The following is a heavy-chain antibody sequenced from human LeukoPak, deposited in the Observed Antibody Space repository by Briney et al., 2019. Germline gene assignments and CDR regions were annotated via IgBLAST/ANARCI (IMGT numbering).Heavy chain of an antibody. V-gene: IGHV3-43*02. CDR3: AKGSQWLIHY. J-gene: IGHJ4*02. D-gene: IGHD6-19*01. CDR2: ISGDGTST. Sequence: GGSLRLSCAASGVTFSAYAMHWVRQAPGKGLEWVSLISGDGTSTYYADSVKGRFTISRDNSKNSLYLQVNSLRTDDTALYYCAKGSQWLIHYWGQGTLVTVSS. CDR1: GVTFSAYA.